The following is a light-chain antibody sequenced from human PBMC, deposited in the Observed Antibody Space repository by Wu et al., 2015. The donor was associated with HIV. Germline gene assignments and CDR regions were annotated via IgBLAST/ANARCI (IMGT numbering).Light chain of an antibody. CDR2: DAS. CDR1: QSDNSF. CDR3: AQRSDWPGVT. V-gene: IGKV3-11*01. J-gene: IGKJ3*01. Sequence: ESVVTQSPDTLSLSAGERATLSCGTSQSDNSFLAWYQQKAGQAPRLLIYDASNRATGIPARFSGSGSGTDFTLTISSLEPEDSAVYYCAQRSDWPGVTFGPGTKVHIK.